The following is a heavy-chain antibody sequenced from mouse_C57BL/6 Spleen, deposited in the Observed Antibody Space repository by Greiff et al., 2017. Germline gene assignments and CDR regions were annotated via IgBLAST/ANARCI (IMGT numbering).Heavy chain of an antibody. CDR1: GYSFTDYN. CDR2: INPNYGTT. D-gene: IGHD2-3*01. CDR3: ARGWLLLYYYAMDY. Sequence: QLQESGPELVKPGASVKISCKASGYSFTDYNMNWVKQSNGKSLEWIGVINPNYGTTSYNQKFKGKATLTVDQSSSTAYMQLNSLTSEDSAVYYCARGWLLLYYYAMDYWGQGTSVTVSS. V-gene: IGHV1-39*01. J-gene: IGHJ4*01.